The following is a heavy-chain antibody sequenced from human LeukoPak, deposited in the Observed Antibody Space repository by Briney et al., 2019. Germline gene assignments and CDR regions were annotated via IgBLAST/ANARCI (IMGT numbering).Heavy chain of an antibody. D-gene: IGHD2-15*01. CDR3: ARGVVVVVAATPRGYYYYGMDV. J-gene: IGHJ6*02. V-gene: IGHV4-34*01. CDR2: INHSGST. Sequence: SETLSLTCAVYGGSFSGYYWSWIRQPPGKGLEWIGEINHSGSTNYNPSLKSRVTISVDTSKNQFPLKLSSVTAADTAVYYCARGVVVVVAATPRGYYYYGMDVWGQGTTVTVSS. CDR1: GGSFSGYY.